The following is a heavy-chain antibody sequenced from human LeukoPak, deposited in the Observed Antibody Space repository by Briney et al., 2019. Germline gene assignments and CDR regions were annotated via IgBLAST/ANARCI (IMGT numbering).Heavy chain of an antibody. J-gene: IGHJ4*02. CDR3: AKATYASSWNLYFDY. Sequence: GGSLRLSCAASGFSFSSYAMSWVRQAPGKGLEWVSTISGSGGSTYYADSVKGRFTISRDNSKNTLYLQMNSLRAEDTAVYYCAKATYASSWNLYFDYWGEGTLGTVSS. V-gene: IGHV3-23*01. CDR1: GFSFSSYA. CDR2: ISGSGGST. D-gene: IGHD6-13*01.